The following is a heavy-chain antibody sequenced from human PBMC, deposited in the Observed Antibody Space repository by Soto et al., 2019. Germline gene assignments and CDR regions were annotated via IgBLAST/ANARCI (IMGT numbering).Heavy chain of an antibody. CDR3: ARVVRVAASSSAPDDHDY. J-gene: IGHJ4*02. CDR2: MNPNSGNT. CDR1: GYTFTSYD. V-gene: IGHV1-8*01. D-gene: IGHD6-25*01. Sequence: QVQLVQSGAEVKKPGASVKVSCKASGYTFTSYDINWVRQATGQGLEWMGWMNPNSGNTGYAQKXQGRVNMTRNXXIXTXXMELSSLRSEDTAVYYCARVVRVAASSSAPDDHDYWGQGTLVTVSS.